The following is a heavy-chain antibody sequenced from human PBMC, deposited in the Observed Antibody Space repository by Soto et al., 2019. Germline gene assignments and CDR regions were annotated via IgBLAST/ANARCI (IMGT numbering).Heavy chain of an antibody. V-gene: IGHV3-74*01. CDR1: GFTFSYYW. Sequence: EVQLVESGGGLVQPGESRRLSCAASGFTFSYYWMHWVRQAPGKGLVWVSRIHSDGSSTTYADSVKGRFTISRDNARNTLYLQMNSLRAEDTAVYYCARGDRGAFDLWGQGTVVTVSS. J-gene: IGHJ3*01. D-gene: IGHD1-26*01. CDR2: IHSDGSST. CDR3: ARGDRGAFDL.